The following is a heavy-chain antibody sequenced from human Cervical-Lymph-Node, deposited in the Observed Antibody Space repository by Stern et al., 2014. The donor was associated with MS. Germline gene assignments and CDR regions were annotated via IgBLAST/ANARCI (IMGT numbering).Heavy chain of an antibody. J-gene: IGHJ4*02. CDR3: ARDDDMSTVTPLFDY. D-gene: IGHD4-17*01. CDR1: GFIFSNYG. Sequence: EVQLEESGGGLVKPGGSVRISCAASGFIFSNYGMNWVRQAPGKGLEWLAAISSRSSYIFYADSVKGRFTVSRDNAKNSLFLQMNNLRAEDTAVYYCARDDDMSTVTPLFDYWGQGTLVAVSS. CDR2: ISSRSSYI. V-gene: IGHV3-21*01.